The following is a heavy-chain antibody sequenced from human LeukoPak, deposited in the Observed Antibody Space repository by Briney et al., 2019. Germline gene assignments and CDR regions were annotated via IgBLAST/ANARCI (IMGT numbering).Heavy chain of an antibody. CDR3: ARVSSSWQTPDAFDI. CDR1: GGSISSYY. V-gene: IGHV4-59*01. J-gene: IGHJ3*02. D-gene: IGHD6-13*01. CDR2: IYYSGST. Sequence: SETLSLTCTVSGGSISSYYWSWIRQPPGKGLEWIGYIYYSGSTNYNPSLKSRVTISVDTSKNQFSLKLSSVTAADTAVYYCARVSSSWQTPDAFDIWGQGTMVTVSS.